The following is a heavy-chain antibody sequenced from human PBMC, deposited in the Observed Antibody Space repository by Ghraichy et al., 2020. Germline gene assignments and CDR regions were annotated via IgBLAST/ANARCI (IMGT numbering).Heavy chain of an antibody. CDR1: GFTFSSYG. D-gene: IGHD3-9*01. Sequence: GGSLRLSCAASGFTFSSYGMHWVRQAPGKGLEWVAVISYDGSNKYYADSVKGRFTISRDNSKNTLYLQMNSLRAEDTAVYYCAKNSLRYFDWLGSYYGMDVWGQGTTVTVSS. CDR3: AKNSLRYFDWLGSYYGMDV. J-gene: IGHJ6*02. V-gene: IGHV3-30*18. CDR2: ISYDGSNK.